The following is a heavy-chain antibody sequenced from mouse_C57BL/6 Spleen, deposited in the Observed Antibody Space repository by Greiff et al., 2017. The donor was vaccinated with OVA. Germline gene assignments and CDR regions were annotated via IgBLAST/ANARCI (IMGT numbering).Heavy chain of an antibody. CDR1: GYTFTSYW. Sequence: QVQLQQPGAELVMPGASVKLSCKASGYTFTSYWMHWVKQRPGQGLEWIGEIDPSDSYTNYNQKFKGKSTLTVDKSSSTAYMQLSSLTSEDSAVYYCARPYYGSSWYFDVWATGTTVTVSS. J-gene: IGHJ1*03. CDR2: IDPSDSYT. D-gene: IGHD1-1*01. V-gene: IGHV1-69*01. CDR3: ARPYYGSSWYFDV.